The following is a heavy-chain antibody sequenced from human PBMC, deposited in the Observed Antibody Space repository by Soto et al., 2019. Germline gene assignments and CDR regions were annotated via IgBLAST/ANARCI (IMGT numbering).Heavy chain of an antibody. Sequence: SVKVSCKASGFTFTSSAVQWVRQARGQRLEWIGWIVVGSGNTNYAQKFQERVTITRDMSTSTAYMELSSLRSEDTAVYYCAAENFDFWGGYYGLGYGMDVWGQGTTVTVSS. CDR1: GFTFTSSA. D-gene: IGHD3-3*01. CDR3: AAENFDFWGGYYGLGYGMDV. V-gene: IGHV1-58*01. J-gene: IGHJ6*02. CDR2: IVVGSGNT.